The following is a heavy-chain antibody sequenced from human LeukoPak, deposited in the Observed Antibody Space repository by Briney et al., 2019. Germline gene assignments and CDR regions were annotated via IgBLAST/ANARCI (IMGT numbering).Heavy chain of an antibody. CDR1: GFTFDDYA. CDR2: ISGVGGST. V-gene: IGHV3-43*02. CDR3: ATELEYFQH. J-gene: IGHJ1*01. Sequence: GGSLRLSCAASGFTFDDYAMHWVRQAPGKGLEWVSLISGVGGSTYYADSVKGRFTISRDNSKNSLYLQMNSLRTEDTALYYCATELEYFQHWGQGTLVTVSS.